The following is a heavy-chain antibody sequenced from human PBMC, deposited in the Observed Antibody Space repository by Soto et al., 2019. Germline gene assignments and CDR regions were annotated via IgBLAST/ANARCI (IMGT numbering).Heavy chain of an antibody. Sequence: PSETLSLTCAVSGGSINSGGYSWNWIRQPPGQGLEWIGYIYHTGNTYYNPSLKSRVTISLDRSNNQFSLRLTSVTAADTAVHFCVRGYTGYDWSPYNYYGMDVWGQGTSVPVS. V-gene: IGHV4-30-2*01. D-gene: IGHD5-12*01. CDR1: GGSINSGGYS. CDR2: IYHTGNT. CDR3: VRGYTGYDWSPYNYYGMDV. J-gene: IGHJ6*02.